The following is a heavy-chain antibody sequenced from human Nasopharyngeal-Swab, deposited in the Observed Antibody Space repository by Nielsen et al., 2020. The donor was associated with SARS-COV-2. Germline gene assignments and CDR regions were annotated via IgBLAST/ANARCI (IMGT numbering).Heavy chain of an antibody. J-gene: IGHJ4*02. CDR2: TEIGGTT. Sequence: GESLKISCAASGFTFSSYSMSWVRQAPGKGLEWVSVTEIGGTTHYADSVKGRFSISRGSSTNTLYLQMDSLRGEDTAVYYCARDAPAHYGAFYWGRGTLVTVSS. D-gene: IGHD4-17*01. CDR1: GFTFSSYS. V-gene: IGHV3-66*02. CDR3: ARDAPAHYGAFY.